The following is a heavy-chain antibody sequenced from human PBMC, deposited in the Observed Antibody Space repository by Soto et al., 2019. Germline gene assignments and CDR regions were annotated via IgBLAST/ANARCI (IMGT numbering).Heavy chain of an antibody. V-gene: IGHV3-30-3*01. J-gene: IGHJ6*02. CDR1: GFTFSSYA. Sequence: PGGSLRLSCAASGFTFSSYAMHWVRQAPGKGLEWVAVISYDGSNKYYADSVKGRFTISRDNSKNTLYLQMNSLRAEDTAVYYCARDTYYDFWSGYYRDYYGMDVWGQGTTVTGSS. D-gene: IGHD3-3*01. CDR3: ARDTYYDFWSGYYRDYYGMDV. CDR2: ISYDGSNK.